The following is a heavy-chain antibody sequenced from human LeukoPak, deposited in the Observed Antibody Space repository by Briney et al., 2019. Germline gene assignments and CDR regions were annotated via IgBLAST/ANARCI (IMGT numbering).Heavy chain of an antibody. CDR3: ARRPTVTTPLTA. J-gene: IGHJ5*02. CDR1: GFTFSTYG. V-gene: IGHV3-33*03. Sequence: PGTSLRLSCAASGFTFSTYGMHWVRQAPGKGLEWVAVIWYDGSNKYYADSVKGRFTISRDDAKNSLHLQMNSLRAEDTAVYYCARRPTVTTPLTAWGQGTLVTVSS. CDR2: IWYDGSNK. D-gene: IGHD4-17*01.